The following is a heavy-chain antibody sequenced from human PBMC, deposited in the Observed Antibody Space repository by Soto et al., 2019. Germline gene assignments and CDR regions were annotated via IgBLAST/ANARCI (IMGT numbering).Heavy chain of an antibody. D-gene: IGHD5-12*01. CDR1: GFTFRNFA. J-gene: IGHJ4*02. V-gene: IGHV3-30*04. CDR3: TRDLLAGHDVY. CDR2: ITFDGKDK. Sequence: QVQLVESGGGVVQPGRSLRLSCAASGFTFRNFAMHWVRQAPGKGLEWLAAITFDGKDKYYADSVKGRFTISRDTSKNTLYLQMNTLRIDDTALYLCTRDLLAGHDVYWGQGTLVTVSS.